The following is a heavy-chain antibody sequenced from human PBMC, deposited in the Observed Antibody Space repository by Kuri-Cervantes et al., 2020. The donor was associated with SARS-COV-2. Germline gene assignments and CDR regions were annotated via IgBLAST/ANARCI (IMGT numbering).Heavy chain of an antibody. D-gene: IGHD5-18*01. Sequence: GESPKISWPASGRTFTDAWMTWVRQAPGKGLEWVGRIRSKTDAGTTDYAAPVKGRFTISRDDSKNTLYLQMNSLKTEDTAVYYCTADTAMDYYSSYGMDVLGQGTMVTVSS. J-gene: IGHJ6*02. V-gene: IGHV3-15*01. CDR3: TADTAMDYYSSYGMDV. CDR2: IRSKTDAGTT. CDR1: GRTFTDAW.